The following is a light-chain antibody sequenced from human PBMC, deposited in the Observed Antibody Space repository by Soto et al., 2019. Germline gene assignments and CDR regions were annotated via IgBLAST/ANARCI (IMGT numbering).Light chain of an antibody. V-gene: IGLV2-23*01. CDR3: FSYGGNSLTYV. Sequence: QSALTQPASVSGSPGQSITISCTGPSSDVVSYNLVSWYQQHPGKAPKLMIYEASKRPSGISNRFSGSKSGNGASLPSSGLQAEDEADYYCFSYGGNSLTYVFGTGTKLTVL. CDR1: SSDVVSYNL. CDR2: EAS. J-gene: IGLJ1*01.